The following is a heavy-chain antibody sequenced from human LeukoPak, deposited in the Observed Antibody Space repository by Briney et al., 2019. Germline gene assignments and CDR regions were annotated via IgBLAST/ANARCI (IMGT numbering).Heavy chain of an antibody. CDR2: ISSSGSTI. CDR1: GFTFSSYE. D-gene: IGHD2-21*02. J-gene: IGHJ4*02. CDR3: ARDNPYCGGDCYSRRDY. Sequence: GGSLRLSCAASGFTFSSYEMNWVRQAPGKGLEWGSYISSSGSTIYYADSVKGRFTISRDNAKNSLYLQMNSLRAEDTAVYYCARDNPYCGGDCYSRRDYWGEGTLVSVSS. V-gene: IGHV3-48*03.